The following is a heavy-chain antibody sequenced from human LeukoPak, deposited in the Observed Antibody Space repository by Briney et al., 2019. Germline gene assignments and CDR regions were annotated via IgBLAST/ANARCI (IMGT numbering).Heavy chain of an antibody. CDR3: STGGGRYCSTTSCYYNY. J-gene: IGHJ4*02. Sequence: GGSLRLSCAASGFTFSSYGMHWVRQAPGKGLEWVGRIKSKSYGETIDYAEPVKGRFTISRDDSKNTLYLQMNSLKIEDAALYYCSTGGGRYCSTTSCYYNYWGQGTLVTVSS. V-gene: IGHV3-15*01. CDR2: IKSKSYGETI. CDR1: GFTFSSYG. D-gene: IGHD2-2*01.